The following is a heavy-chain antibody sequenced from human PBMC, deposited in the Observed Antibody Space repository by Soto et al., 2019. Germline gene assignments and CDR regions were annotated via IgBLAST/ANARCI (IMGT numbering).Heavy chain of an antibody. CDR1: GGSISSGGYA. J-gene: IGHJ5*02. V-gene: IGHV4-30-2*01. Sequence: SETLSLTCTVSGGSISSGGYAWNWIRQAPGKGLEWIGYIYHSGYTLYNPSLKGRVTISVDKSKNHFSLNLTSVTAADTAVYYCARDKLEGNWFDPWGQETLVTFPS. CDR3: ARDKLEGNWFDP. CDR2: IYHSGYT.